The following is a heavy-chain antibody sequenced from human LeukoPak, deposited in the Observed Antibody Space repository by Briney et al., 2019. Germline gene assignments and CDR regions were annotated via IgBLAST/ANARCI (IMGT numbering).Heavy chain of an antibody. V-gene: IGHV1-69*05. CDR2: IIPILGTA. J-gene: IGHJ4*02. CDR1: GGTFSSYA. D-gene: IGHD2-21*01. CDR3: ARERAGLNCGGDCYYY. Sequence: ASVKVSCKASGGTFSSYAISWVRQAPGQGLEWMGGIIPILGTANYAQKFQGRVTITTDESTSTAYMELSSLRSEDTAVYYCARERAGLNCGGDCYYYWGQGTLVAVSS.